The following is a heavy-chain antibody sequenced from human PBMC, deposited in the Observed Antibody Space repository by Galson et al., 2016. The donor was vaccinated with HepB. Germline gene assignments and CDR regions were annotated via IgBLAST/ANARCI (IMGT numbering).Heavy chain of an antibody. Sequence: SLRLSCAGSGYNFREYAMNWVRQAPGKGLEWMSLLWFDGSDKYYADSVRGRFTTSRDNSRNTMYLEMSNLSAEDTAVYYCVKERWGYYGQPWGQGTLVTVSS. J-gene: IGHJ5*02. V-gene: IGHV3-30-3*01. CDR2: LWFDGSDK. D-gene: IGHD3-10*01. CDR3: VKERWGYYGQP. CDR1: GYNFREYA.